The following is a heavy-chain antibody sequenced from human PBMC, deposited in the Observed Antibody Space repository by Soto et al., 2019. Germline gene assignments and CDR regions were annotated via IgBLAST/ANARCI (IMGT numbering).Heavy chain of an antibody. J-gene: IGHJ4*02. CDR3: ARDFIAAASNDY. D-gene: IGHD6-13*01. CDR2: ISYDGSNK. V-gene: IGHV3-30-3*01. Sequence: WSLRLSCAASGFTFSSYAMHWVRQAPGKGLEWVAVISYDGSNKYYADSVKGRFTISRDNSKNTLYLQMNSLRAEDTAVYYCARDFIAAASNDYWGQGTLVTVSS. CDR1: GFTFSSYA.